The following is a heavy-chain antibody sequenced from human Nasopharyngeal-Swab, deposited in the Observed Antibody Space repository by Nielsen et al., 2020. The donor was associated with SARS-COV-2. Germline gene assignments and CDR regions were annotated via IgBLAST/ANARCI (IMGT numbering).Heavy chain of an antibody. CDR2: IHDSGTS. V-gene: IGHV4-59*03. D-gene: IGHD5-12*01. CDR3: AGGGYDYSFDW. J-gene: IGHJ4*02. Sequence: SRQPPGKGLEWIGFIHDSGTSYYNPSLKSRVTMSVDTSKNQNSLKLGSVNAADTAVFYWAGGGYDYSFDWWGQGTLVTVSS.